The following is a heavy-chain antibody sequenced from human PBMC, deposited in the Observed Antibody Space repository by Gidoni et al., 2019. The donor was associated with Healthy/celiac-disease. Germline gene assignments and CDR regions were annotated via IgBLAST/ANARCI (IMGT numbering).Heavy chain of an antibody. Sequence: EVQLVESGGGLVKPGRSLRLSCTASGFTFGDYAMSWFRQAPGKGLEWVGFIRSKAYGGTTEYAASVKGRFTISRDDSKSIAYLQMNSLKTEDTAVYYCSRGGLEWFLAGAFDIWGQGTMVTVSS. CDR3: SRGGLEWFLAGAFDI. D-gene: IGHD3-3*01. J-gene: IGHJ3*02. CDR1: GFTFGDYA. V-gene: IGHV3-49*05. CDR2: IRSKAYGGTT.